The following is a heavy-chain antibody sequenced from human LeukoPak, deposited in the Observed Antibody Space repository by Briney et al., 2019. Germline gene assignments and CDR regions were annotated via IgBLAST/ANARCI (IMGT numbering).Heavy chain of an antibody. CDR2: IYPGDSDT. CDR1: GYSFTSYW. V-gene: IGHV5-51*01. Sequence: GESLKISFKGSGYSFTSYWIGWVRQMPGKGLEWMGIIYPGDSDTRYSPSFQGQVTISADKSISTAYLQWSSLKASDTAMYYCARRAGDYYDSSGYDYWGQGTLVTVSS. D-gene: IGHD3-22*01. J-gene: IGHJ4*02. CDR3: ARRAGDYYDSSGYDY.